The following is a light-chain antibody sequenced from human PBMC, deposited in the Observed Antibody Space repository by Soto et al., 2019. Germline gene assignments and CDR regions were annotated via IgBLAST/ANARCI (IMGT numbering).Light chain of an antibody. CDR1: SSDVGGYNY. J-gene: IGLJ1*01. CDR2: DVS. Sequence: QSVLTQPASVSGSPGQSITIFCTGTSSDVGGYNYVSWYQQHPGKAPKLMIYDVSNRPSGVSNRFSGSKSGNTASLTISGLQAENEADYYCSSYTSRSTWVFGTGTKVTVL. V-gene: IGLV2-14*01. CDR3: SSYTSRSTWV.